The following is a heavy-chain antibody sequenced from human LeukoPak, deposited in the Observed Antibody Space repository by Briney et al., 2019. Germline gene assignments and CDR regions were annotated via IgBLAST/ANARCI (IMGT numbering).Heavy chain of an antibody. Sequence: SETLSLTCTVSGGSITSSSYYWGWIRQPPGKGLEWIGSIYYSGSTYYNPSLKSRITISVDTSKNQFSLKLNSVTAADTAVYYCARVSCSGGSCPFGSWFDPWGQGTLVTVSS. CDR1: GGSITSSSYY. V-gene: IGHV4-39*01. CDR3: ARVSCSGGSCPFGSWFDP. J-gene: IGHJ5*02. D-gene: IGHD2-15*01. CDR2: IYYSGST.